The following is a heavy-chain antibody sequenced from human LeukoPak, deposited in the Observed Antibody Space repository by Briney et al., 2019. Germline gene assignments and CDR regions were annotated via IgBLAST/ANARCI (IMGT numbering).Heavy chain of an antibody. CDR3: ATPAAGPGAEYSLY. Sequence: GSLILSCAASGFTFSSYSMNWVRQAPGKGLEWVSSIDFTSRYIYNADSVKGRFTTSRDNAKNSLDLQMNSLKVEDTAVYYCATPAAGPGAEYSLYWGQGTLVIVSS. CDR1: GFTFSSYS. CDR2: IDFTSRYI. D-gene: IGHD6-13*01. V-gene: IGHV3-21*01. J-gene: IGHJ1*01.